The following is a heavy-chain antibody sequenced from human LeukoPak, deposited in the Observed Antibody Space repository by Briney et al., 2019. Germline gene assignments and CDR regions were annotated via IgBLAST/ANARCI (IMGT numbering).Heavy chain of an antibody. CDR3: ARGDDYKSTLFDY. V-gene: IGHV4-59*01. J-gene: IGHJ4*02. CDR2: IYYSGST. Sequence: SETLSLTCTVSGGSISSYYWSWIRQPPGKGLEWIGYIYYSGSTNYNPSLKSRVTISVDTSKNQFSLKLSSVTAADTAVYYCARGDDYKSTLFDYWGQGTLVTVSS. D-gene: IGHD5-12*01. CDR1: GGSISSYY.